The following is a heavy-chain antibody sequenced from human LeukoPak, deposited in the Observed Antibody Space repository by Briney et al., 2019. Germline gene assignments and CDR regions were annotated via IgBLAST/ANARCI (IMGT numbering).Heavy chain of an antibody. CDR1: GGSISSGDYY. CDR3: ARGAGDGYIYDAFDI. J-gene: IGHJ3*02. V-gene: IGHV4-30-4*01. Sequence: PSETLSLTCTVSGGSISSGDYYWSWIRQPPGKGLEWIGYIYYSGSTYYNPSLKSRVTISVDTYKNQFSLKLSSVTAADTAVYYCARGAGDGYIYDAFDIWGQGTMVTVSS. CDR2: IYYSGST. D-gene: IGHD5-24*01.